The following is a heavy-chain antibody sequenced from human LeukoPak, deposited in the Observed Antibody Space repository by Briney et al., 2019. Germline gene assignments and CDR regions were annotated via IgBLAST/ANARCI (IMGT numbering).Heavy chain of an antibody. J-gene: IGHJ3*02. CDR1: GYTFSNYG. CDR2: ISIYNGKT. CDR3: ARGLPGRYFDWLLYKNAFDI. Sequence: ASVKVSCKASGYTFSNYGISWVRQAPGQGLEWVGWISIYNGKTNYAQKFQGRVTITRNTSISTAYMELSSLRSEDTAVYYCARGLPGRYFDWLLYKNAFDIWGQGTMVTVSS. D-gene: IGHD3-9*01. V-gene: IGHV1-18*01.